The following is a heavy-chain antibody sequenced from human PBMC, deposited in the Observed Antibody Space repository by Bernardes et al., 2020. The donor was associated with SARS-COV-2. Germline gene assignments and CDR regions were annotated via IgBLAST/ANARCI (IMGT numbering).Heavy chain of an antibody. CDR1: GFTFNDYA. J-gene: IGHJ6*02. CDR2: ISCNSGSI. V-gene: IGHV3-9*01. Sequence: GGSLRLSCAASGFTFNDYAMHWVRQAPGKGLEWVSGISCNSGSIGYADSVKGRFTISRDKSKNSLFLQMNSLRAEDTALDYCATEGVGGQGTTVTVSS. CDR3: ATEGV.